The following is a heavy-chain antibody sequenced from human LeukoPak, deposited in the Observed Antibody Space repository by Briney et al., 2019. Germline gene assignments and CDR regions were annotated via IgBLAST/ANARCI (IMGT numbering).Heavy chain of an antibody. CDR1: GFTFSDYY. D-gene: IGHD3-10*01. CDR3: ASAEVWFGKTGYFDY. Sequence: GGSLRLSCAASGFTFSDYYMSWIRQAPGKGLEWVSYISSSGSTIYYADSVKGRFTISRDNAKNSLYLQMNSLRAEDTAVYYCASAEVWFGKTGYFDYWGQGTLVTVSS. J-gene: IGHJ4*02. CDR2: ISSSGSTI. V-gene: IGHV3-11*01.